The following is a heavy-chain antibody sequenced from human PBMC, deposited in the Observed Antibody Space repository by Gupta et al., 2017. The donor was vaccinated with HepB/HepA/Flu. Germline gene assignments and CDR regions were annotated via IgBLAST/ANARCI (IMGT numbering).Heavy chain of an antibody. CDR1: GDSVSGNNIA. J-gene: IGHJ3*02. V-gene: IGHV6-1*01. CDR3: ARGQWSAFDS. CDR2: TYYMSKWYN. D-gene: IGHD2-8*01. Sequence: QVQLQQSGPGLVKPSQTLSLTCVISGDSVSGNNIAWNWIRQSPSRGLEWLGRTYYMSKWYNDYAMSVRGRITVNPDTAKNQFSLHLNSVTPEDSAVYYCARGQWSAFDSWGQGTTVTGSP.